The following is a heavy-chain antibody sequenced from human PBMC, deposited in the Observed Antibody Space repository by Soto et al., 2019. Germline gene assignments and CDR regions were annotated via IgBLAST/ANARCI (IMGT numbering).Heavy chain of an antibody. D-gene: IGHD3-10*01. CDR1: GFTFSSYA. CDR2: ISYDGSNK. CDR3: AREPLLWFGDHYYGMDV. Sequence: GGSLRLSCAASGFTFSSYAMHWVRQAPGKGLEWVAVISYDGSNKYYADSVKGRFTISRDNSKNTLYLQMNSLRAEDTAVYYCAREPLLWFGDHYYGMDVWGQGTTVTVSS. J-gene: IGHJ6*02. V-gene: IGHV3-30-3*01.